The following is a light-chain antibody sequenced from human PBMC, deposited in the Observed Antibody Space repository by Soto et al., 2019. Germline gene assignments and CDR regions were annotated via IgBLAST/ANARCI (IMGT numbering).Light chain of an antibody. CDR2: TTS. CDR3: QQSYSRPRT. CDR1: QSISSY. J-gene: IGKJ1*01. Sequence: DTPMTQSPSSLSAYVGDRVTITCRASQSISSYLNWYQQKPGKAPNLLIYTTSSLESGVPSRFSGSGSGTDFTLTISSLQPEDFATYFCQQSYSRPRTFAQGTKVDIK. V-gene: IGKV1-39*01.